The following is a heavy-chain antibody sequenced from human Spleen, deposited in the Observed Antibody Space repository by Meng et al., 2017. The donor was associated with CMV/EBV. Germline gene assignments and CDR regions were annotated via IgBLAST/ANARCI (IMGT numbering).Heavy chain of an antibody. Sequence: ASVKVSCKASGYTFTDYGITWVRQAPGQGLEWMGWINTYNGNTNYALKLQGRVTMTTDTSTPTAFMELRSLGPDDTAVYYCARVSRSPWPTFDSWGQGTLVTVSS. CDR1: GYTFTDYG. CDR2: INTYNGNT. CDR3: ARVSRSPWPTFDS. J-gene: IGHJ4*02. D-gene: IGHD6-19*01. V-gene: IGHV1-18*01.